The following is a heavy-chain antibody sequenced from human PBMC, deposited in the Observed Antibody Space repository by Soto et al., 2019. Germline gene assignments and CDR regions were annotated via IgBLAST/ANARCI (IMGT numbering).Heavy chain of an antibody. CDR3: AKDGGYSYGSLDY. J-gene: IGHJ4*02. D-gene: IGHD5-18*01. CDR2: ISGSGGST. CDR1: GFTFISYA. Sequence: GGSLRLSCAASGFTFISYAMSWVRQAPGKGLEWVSAISGSGGSTYYADSVKGRFTISRDNSKNTLYLQMNSLRAEDTAVYYCAKDGGYSYGSLDYWGQGTLVTVSS. V-gene: IGHV3-23*01.